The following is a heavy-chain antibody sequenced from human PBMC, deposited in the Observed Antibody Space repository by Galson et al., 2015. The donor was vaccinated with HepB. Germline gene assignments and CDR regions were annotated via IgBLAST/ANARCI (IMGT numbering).Heavy chain of an antibody. CDR3: AGGGATQLDAFDI. D-gene: IGHD1-26*01. Sequence: QSGAEVKKPGESLKIPCKGSGYSFTNYWIGWMRQMPGKGLEWMGIIYPGDSNTTYSPSFQGQVTFSADKSISTAYLQWSSLKASDTAIYYCAGGGATQLDAFDIWGQGTMVTVSS. CDR1: GYSFTNYW. V-gene: IGHV5-51*01. CDR2: IYPGDSNT. J-gene: IGHJ3*02.